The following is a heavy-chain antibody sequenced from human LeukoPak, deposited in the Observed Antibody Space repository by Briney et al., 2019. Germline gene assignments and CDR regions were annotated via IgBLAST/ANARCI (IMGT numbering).Heavy chain of an antibody. CDR1: GFSFSTYW. D-gene: IGHD4/OR15-4a*01. V-gene: IGHV3-7*01. J-gene: IGHJ4*02. Sequence: GGSLRLSCAASGFSFSTYWMSWVRQAPGKGLEWVANIKQDGNEKYYADSVKGRFTISRDNAKNPLDLQMNSLRAEDTAVYYCARDTLGEGEDANYAVYYFDYWGQGSVVTVSS. CDR3: ARDTLGEGEDANYAVYYFDY. CDR2: IKQDGNEK.